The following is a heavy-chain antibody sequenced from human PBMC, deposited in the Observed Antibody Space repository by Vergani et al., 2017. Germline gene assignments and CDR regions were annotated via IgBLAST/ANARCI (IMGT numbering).Heavy chain of an antibody. CDR1: GFTFSSYW. CDR2: INSDGSST. D-gene: IGHD2-2*01. V-gene: IGHV3-74*01. Sequence: EVQLVESGGGLVQPGGSLRLSCAASGFTFSSYWMHWVRHAPGKGLVWVSRINSDGSSTSYADSVKGRFTISRDNAKNTLYLQMNSLRAEDTAVYYCARGGYCSSTSCSFPYFYYWGQGTLVTVSA. J-gene: IGHJ4*02. CDR3: ARGGYCSSTSCSFPYFYY.